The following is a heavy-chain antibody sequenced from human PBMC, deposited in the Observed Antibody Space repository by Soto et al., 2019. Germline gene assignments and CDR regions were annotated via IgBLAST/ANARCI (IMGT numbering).Heavy chain of an antibody. V-gene: IGHV4-38-2*02. D-gene: IGHD3-22*01. J-gene: IGHJ4*02. CDR1: GYSISTDYY. Sequence: SETLSLTCTVSGYSISTDYYWGWIRQPPGKGLEWIGSIFQSGSTYYNPSLKSRVTISVDTSKNQFSLKLRFVTAADTAVYYCARGGGYYYNTGGYYADYWGQGTLVTVSS. CDR2: IFQSGST. CDR3: ARGGGYYYNTGGYYADY.